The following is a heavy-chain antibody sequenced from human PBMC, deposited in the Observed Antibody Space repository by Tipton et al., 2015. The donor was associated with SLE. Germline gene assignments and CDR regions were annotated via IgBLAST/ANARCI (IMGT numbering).Heavy chain of an antibody. D-gene: IGHD3-10*01. J-gene: IGHJ4*02. V-gene: IGHV3-23*01. CDR3: AKDRYYGSVSFRVFDY. Sequence: SLRLSCSASGFSFSTYAMAWVRQAPVKGLEWVSSITTSGSTSNYGDSVKGRFTISRDNSKNTLYLQMNSLRAEDTAVYYCAKDRYYGSVSFRVFDYWGQGTLVTVSS. CDR1: GFSFSTYA. CDR2: ITTSGSTS.